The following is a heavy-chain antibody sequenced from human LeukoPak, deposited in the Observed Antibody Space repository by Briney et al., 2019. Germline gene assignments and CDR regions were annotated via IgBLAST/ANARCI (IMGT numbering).Heavy chain of an antibody. CDR3: AKGIGSGSGRYYFDY. J-gene: IGHJ4*02. CDR1: GFTFSSYG. D-gene: IGHD6-19*01. V-gene: IGHV3-30*18. Sequence: PGGSLRLSCAASGFTFSSYGMHWVRQAPGKGLEWGAVISYDGSNKYYADSVKGRFTISRDNSKNTLYLQMNSLRAEDTAVYYCAKGIGSGSGRYYFDYWGQGTLVTVSS. CDR2: ISYDGSNK.